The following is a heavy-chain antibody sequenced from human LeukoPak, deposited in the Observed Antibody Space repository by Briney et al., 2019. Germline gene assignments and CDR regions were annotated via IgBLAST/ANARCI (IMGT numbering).Heavy chain of an antibody. J-gene: IGHJ5*02. CDR3: AKSSGSSQQGFEP. V-gene: IGHV3-23*01. CDR2: ITGDGENT. Sequence: GGSLRLSCAGSGFIFGDYWMSWVRQAPGKGLEWVASITGDGENTYSADSVKGRFSISRDNSKDMLFLQMSSLRVDDTAIYFCAKSSGSSQQGFEPWGQGTLVTASS. D-gene: IGHD3-10*01. CDR1: GFIFGDYW.